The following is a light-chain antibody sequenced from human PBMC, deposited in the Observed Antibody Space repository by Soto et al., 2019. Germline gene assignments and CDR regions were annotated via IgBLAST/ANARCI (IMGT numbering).Light chain of an antibody. CDR3: QQANSFPLS. CDR2: SAS. J-gene: IGKJ4*01. V-gene: IGKV1-12*01. Sequence: DIQMTQFPSSVSASVGDRVTITCRASQGISSWLGSYQQKAGKAPKLLIHSASRLQRGVSSSISGSGSGTDFTLTISSLQAEDSETYYCQQANSFPLSFGGGTKGDIK. CDR1: QGISSW.